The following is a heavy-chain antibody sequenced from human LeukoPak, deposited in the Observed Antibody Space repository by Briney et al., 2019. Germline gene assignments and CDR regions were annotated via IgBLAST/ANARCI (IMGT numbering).Heavy chain of an antibody. CDR1: GFPYSSYE. D-gene: IGHD1-1*01. V-gene: IGHV3-48*03. CDR2: ISSSGSTI. J-gene: IGHJ4*02. CDR3: ARAATGTTVEGSLDY. Sequence: GSLLLSCAASGFPYSSYEMNWVRPAPGKGLGGVSYISSSGSTIYYADSVQGRFTISRDNAKNSLYLHMNSLRAEDTAVSYCARAATGTTVEGSLDYWGQGTLVTVSS.